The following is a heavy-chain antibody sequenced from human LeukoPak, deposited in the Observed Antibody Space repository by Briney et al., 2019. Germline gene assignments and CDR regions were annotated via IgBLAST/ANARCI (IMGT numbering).Heavy chain of an antibody. CDR1: GGSISSYY. CDR2: ILYSGTT. Sequence: SETLSLTCTVSGGSISSYYWSWIRQPPGKGLEWIGNILYSGTTNYNTSLKSRVTVSVDTSKNQFSLKLISVTAADTAVYYCAREDVYSSSSFDYWGQGTLVTVSS. J-gene: IGHJ4*02. D-gene: IGHD6-6*01. V-gene: IGHV4-59*01. CDR3: AREDVYSSSSFDY.